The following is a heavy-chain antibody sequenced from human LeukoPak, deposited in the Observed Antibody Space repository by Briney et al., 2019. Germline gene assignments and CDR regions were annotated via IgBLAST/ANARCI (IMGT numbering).Heavy chain of an antibody. CDR1: GFSVSNNY. Sequence: GGSLRLSCATSGFSVSNNYMSWVRQAPGKGLEWVSVISSAGDTYYADSVKGRFTISRDTLKDTLYLEMNSLRTEDTAVYYCAREGSGVFSSGYFEYWGQGTLVTVSS. CDR3: AREGSGVFSSGYFEY. J-gene: IGHJ4*02. V-gene: IGHV3-66*01. CDR2: ISSAGDT. D-gene: IGHD3-22*01.